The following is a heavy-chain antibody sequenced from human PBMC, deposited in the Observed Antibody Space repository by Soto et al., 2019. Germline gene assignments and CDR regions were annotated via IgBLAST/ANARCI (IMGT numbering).Heavy chain of an antibody. CDR1: GGSISSSNW. J-gene: IGHJ4*02. Sequence: SETLSLTCAVSGGSISSSNWWSWVRQPPGKGLEWIGEIYHSGSTNYNPSLKSRVTISVDKSKNQFSLKLSSVTAADTAVYYCARGSVVAATLFDYWGQGTLVTVSS. CDR2: IYHSGST. V-gene: IGHV4-4*02. CDR3: ARGSVVAATLFDY. D-gene: IGHD2-15*01.